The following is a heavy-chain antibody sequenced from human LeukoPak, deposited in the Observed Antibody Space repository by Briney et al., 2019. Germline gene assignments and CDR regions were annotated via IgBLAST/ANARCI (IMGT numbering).Heavy chain of an antibody. J-gene: IGHJ4*02. V-gene: IGHV1-2*06. Sequence: GASVKVSCKASGYTFTSYYMHWVRQAPGQGLEWMGRINPNSGGTNYAQKFQGRVTMTRDTSISTAYMELSRLRSDDTAVYYCARGGYSYGFVVDYWGQGTLVTVSS. CDR3: ARGGYSYGFVVDY. CDR1: GYTFTSYY. D-gene: IGHD5-18*01. CDR2: INPNSGGT.